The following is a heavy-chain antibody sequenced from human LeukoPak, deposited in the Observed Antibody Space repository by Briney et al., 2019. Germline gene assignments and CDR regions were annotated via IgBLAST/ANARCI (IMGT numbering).Heavy chain of an antibody. V-gene: IGHV1-46*02. J-gene: IGHJ5*02. CDR3: ASSSGGSYEDWFDP. CDR1: GYTFNSYY. Sequence: ASVKVSCTASGYTFNSYYMHGVRQAPRQGLEWMGVIYPSGGSTSYAQKFQGRVTITRDTSTSTVYMELSSLRSEDTAVYYCASSSGGSYEDWFDPWGQGTLVTVSS. D-gene: IGHD1-26*01. CDR2: IYPSGGST.